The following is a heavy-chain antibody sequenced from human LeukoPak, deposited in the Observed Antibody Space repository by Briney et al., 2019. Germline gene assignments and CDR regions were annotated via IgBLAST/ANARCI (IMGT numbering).Heavy chain of an antibody. J-gene: IGHJ6*02. CDR3: ASSAGTDRYCSISSCSYYYYGMDV. CDR1: GGTFSSYA. CDR2: IIPIFGIA. V-gene: IGHV1-69*10. Sequence: GASVRVSCKASGGTFSSYAISWVRQAPGQGLEWMGGIIPIFGIANYAQTLQGRVTITADKSKSTAYMELSSLRSEDTAVYYCASSAGTDRYCSISSCSYYYYGMDVLGQGTTVTVSS. D-gene: IGHD2-2*01.